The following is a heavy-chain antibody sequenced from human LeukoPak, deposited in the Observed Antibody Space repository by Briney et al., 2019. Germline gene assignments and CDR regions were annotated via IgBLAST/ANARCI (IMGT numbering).Heavy chain of an antibody. CDR1: GFTFSNHW. CDR2: IKEDGSEK. Sequence: VGSLRLSCAASGFTFSNHWMSWVRQAPGKGLEWVANIKEDGSEKYYVDSVKGRFTISRDNAKNSLYLQMNSLRVEDTAVYYCARGGLRYFALWGQGALVTVSS. D-gene: IGHD3-16*01. V-gene: IGHV3-7*04. CDR3: ARGGLRYFAL. J-gene: IGHJ5*02.